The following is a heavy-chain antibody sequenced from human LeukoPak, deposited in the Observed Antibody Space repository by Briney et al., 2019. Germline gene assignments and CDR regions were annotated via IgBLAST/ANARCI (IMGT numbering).Heavy chain of an antibody. J-gene: IGHJ4*02. D-gene: IGHD3-16*01. CDR2: ISWNSGSI. CDR1: GFTFDDYA. Sequence: TGGSLRLSCAASGFTFDDYAMHWVRQAPGKGLEWVSGISWNSGSIGYADSVKGRFTISRDNAKNSLYLQMNSLRAEDTALYYCAKDIGDSGYFDYWGQGTLVTVSS. CDR3: AKDIGDSGYFDY. V-gene: IGHV3-9*01.